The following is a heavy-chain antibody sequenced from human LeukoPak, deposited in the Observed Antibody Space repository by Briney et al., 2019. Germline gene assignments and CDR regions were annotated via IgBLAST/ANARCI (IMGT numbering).Heavy chain of an antibody. CDR2: IYYSGST. Sequence: SETLSLTCTVSGGSSSSYYWSWIRQHPGKGLEWIGYIYYSGSTNYNPSLKSRVTISVDTSKNQFSLKLSSVTAADTAVYYCARAAPGYGDYVSVYYYFDYWGQGTLVTVSS. CDR3: ARAAPGYGDYVSVYYYFDY. J-gene: IGHJ4*02. CDR1: GGSSSSYY. D-gene: IGHD4-17*01. V-gene: IGHV4-59*01.